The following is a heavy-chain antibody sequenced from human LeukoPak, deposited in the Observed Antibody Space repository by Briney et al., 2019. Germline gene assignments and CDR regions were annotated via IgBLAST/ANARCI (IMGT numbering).Heavy chain of an antibody. D-gene: IGHD3-22*01. CDR3: AKDYYDSSGYAFDI. CDR2: ISGSGGST. CDR1: GFTFSSYA. Sequence: PGGSLRLSCAACGFTFSSYAMSGVRQAPGKGLDWVSAISGSGGSTYYADSVKGRFTISRDNSKNKLYLQMNSLRADDTAVYYCAKDYYDSSGYAFDIWGQGTMVTVSS. J-gene: IGHJ3*02. V-gene: IGHV3-23*01.